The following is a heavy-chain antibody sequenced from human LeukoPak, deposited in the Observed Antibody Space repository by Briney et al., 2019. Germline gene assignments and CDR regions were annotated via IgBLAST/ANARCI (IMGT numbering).Heavy chain of an antibody. CDR3: ASSNPREVGGESSPPY. V-gene: IGHV4-31*03. CDR1: GGSISSGGYY. D-gene: IGHD1-26*01. Sequence: SQTLSLTCTVSGGSISSGGYYWSWIRQHPGKGLEWIGYIYYSGSTYYNPSLKSRVTISVDTSKNQFSLKLSSVTAADTAVYYCASSNPREVGGESSPPYWGQGTLVTVSS. J-gene: IGHJ4*02. CDR2: IYYSGST.